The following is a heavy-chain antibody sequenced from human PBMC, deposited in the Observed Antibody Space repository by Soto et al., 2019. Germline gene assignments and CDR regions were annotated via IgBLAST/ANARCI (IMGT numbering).Heavy chain of an antibody. D-gene: IGHD2-15*01. J-gene: IGHJ5*02. V-gene: IGHV2-5*02. CDR1: GFSLSTSGVG. CDR2: IYWDDDK. Sequence: QITLKESGPTLVNPTQPLTLTCTFSGFSLSTSGVGVGWIRQPPGKALEWLALIYWDDDKRYSPSLKSRLTITKDTSKKQVVLTMTNMDPVDTATYYCAHRLGGCSGGSGYGENWFDPWGQGTLVTVSS. CDR3: AHRLGGCSGGSGYGENWFDP.